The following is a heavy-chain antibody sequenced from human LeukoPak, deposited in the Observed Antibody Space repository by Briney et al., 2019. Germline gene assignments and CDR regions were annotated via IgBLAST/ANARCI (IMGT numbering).Heavy chain of an antibody. CDR1: GFTLQIYA. D-gene: IGHD1-14*01. J-gene: IGHJ5*02. CDR3: ARDRPNYHEANGHYYNRDGDH. V-gene: IGHV3-23*01. Sequence: GGSLRLSCAASGFTLQIYAMSWVRLAPGKGLQWVASMCGTAGCTFYTDSVKGRFTISRDNSKDTLYLQMNDLRADDTAIYYCARDRPNYHEANGHYYNRDGDHWGQGALVTVSS. CDR2: MCGTAGCT.